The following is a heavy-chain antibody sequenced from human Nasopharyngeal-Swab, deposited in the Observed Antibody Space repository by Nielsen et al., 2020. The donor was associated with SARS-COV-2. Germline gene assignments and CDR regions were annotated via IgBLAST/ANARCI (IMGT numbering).Heavy chain of an antibody. CDR3: ARPQGPVGAFDI. CDR2: IYPGDSDT. Sequence: GGSLRLSCWGSGYSFSSYWIGWVRQMPGKGLEWMGVIYPGDSDTRYSPSFQGQVTISVDKSITTAYLQWSSLKASDTAMYYCARPQGPVGAFDIWGQGTMVTVSS. V-gene: IGHV5-51*01. J-gene: IGHJ3*02. CDR1: GYSFSSYW.